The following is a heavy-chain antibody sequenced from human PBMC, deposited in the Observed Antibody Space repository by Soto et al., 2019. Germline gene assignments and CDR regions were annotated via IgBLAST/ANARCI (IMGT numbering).Heavy chain of an antibody. CDR1: GYTFTGYY. J-gene: IGHJ6*02. D-gene: IGHD5-18*01. V-gene: IGHV1-2*04. CDR2: INPNSGGT. Sequence: GASVKVSCKASGYTFTGYYMHWVRQAPGQGLEWMGWINPNSGGTNYAQKFQGWVTMTRDTSISTAYMELSRLRSDDTAVYYCARDYGGYSYGPVGMDGCGQGTTVTVSS. CDR3: ARDYGGYSYGPVGMDG.